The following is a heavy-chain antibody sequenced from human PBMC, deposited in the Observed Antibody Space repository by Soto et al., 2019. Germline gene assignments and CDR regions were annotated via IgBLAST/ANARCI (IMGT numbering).Heavy chain of an antibody. V-gene: IGHV3-21*01. J-gene: IGHJ4*02. D-gene: IGHD3-10*01. Sequence: GGSLRLSCAASGFTFSSYSMNWVRQAPGKGLEWVSSISSSSSYIYYADSVKGRFTISRDNAKNSLYLQMNSLRAEDTAVYYCARDRYYGSGSYPITDYWGQGTLVTVSS. CDR3: ARDRYYGSGSYPITDY. CDR2: ISSSSSYI. CDR1: GFTFSSYS.